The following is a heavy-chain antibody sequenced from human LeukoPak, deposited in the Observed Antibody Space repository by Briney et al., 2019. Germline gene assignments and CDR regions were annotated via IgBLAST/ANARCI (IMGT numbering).Heavy chain of an antibody. J-gene: IGHJ5*02. D-gene: IGHD2-2*01. CDR1: GFTFGDYA. CDR3: TRGSYQLLPRWFDP. V-gene: IGHV3-49*04. CDR2: IRSKAYGGTT. Sequence: GGSLRLSCTASGFTFGDYAMSWVRQAPGKGLEWVGFIRSKAYGGTTEYAASVKGRFTISRDDSKSTAYLQMNSLKTEDTAVYYCTRGSYQLLPRWFDPWGQGTLVTVSS.